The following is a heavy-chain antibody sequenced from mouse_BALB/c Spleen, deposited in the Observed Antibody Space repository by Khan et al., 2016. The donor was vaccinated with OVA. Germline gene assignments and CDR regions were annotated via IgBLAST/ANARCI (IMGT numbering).Heavy chain of an antibody. Sequence: QIQLVQSGAELVKPGASVKLSCKASGYTFTSYYMYWVKQRPGQGLEWIGEINPSNGGTNFNEKFKSKATLTVDKSSSTAYMQLSSLTSEDSAVYYCTISGYGSFAYWGQGILVTVSA. V-gene: IGHV1S81*02. J-gene: IGHJ3*01. CDR1: GYTFTSYY. CDR3: TISGYGSFAY. D-gene: IGHD2-2*01. CDR2: INPSNGGT.